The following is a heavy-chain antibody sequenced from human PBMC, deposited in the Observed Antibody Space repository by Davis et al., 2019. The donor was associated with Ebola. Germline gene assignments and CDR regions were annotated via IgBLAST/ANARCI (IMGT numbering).Heavy chain of an antibody. V-gene: IGHV1-18*01. Sequence: AASVKVSCKASGYTFTSYGISWVRQAPGQGLEWMGWNSAYNGNTNYAQKLQGRVTMTTDTSTSTAYMELRSLRSDDTAVYYCARDYRGGDYVGLPNHYYYYGMDVWGQGTTVTVSS. CDR3: ARDYRGGDYVGLPNHYYYYGMDV. D-gene: IGHD4-23*01. J-gene: IGHJ6*02. CDR1: GYTFTSYG. CDR2: NSAYNGNT.